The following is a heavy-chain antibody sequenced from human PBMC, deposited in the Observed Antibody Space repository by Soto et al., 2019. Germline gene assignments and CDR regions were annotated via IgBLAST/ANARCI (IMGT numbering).Heavy chain of an antibody. CDR1: GGTFSSYA. Sequence: SVKVSCKASGGTFSSYAISWVRQAPGQGLEWMGGIIPIFGTANYAQKFQGRVTITADESTSTAYMELSSLRSEDTAVYYCARDPLMTAAAGTQTYYYYGMDVWGQGTTVTV. CDR2: IIPIFGTA. CDR3: ARDPLMTAAAGTQTYYYYGMDV. D-gene: IGHD6-13*01. J-gene: IGHJ6*02. V-gene: IGHV1-69*13.